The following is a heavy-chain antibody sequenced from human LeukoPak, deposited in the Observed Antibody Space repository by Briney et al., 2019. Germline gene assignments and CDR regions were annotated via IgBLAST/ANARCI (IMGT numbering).Heavy chain of an antibody. CDR1: GFTFSSYW. Sequence: GGSLRLSCAASGFTFSSYWMHWVRQAPGKGLVWVSRIKSDGSSTRYADSVKGRFTISRDNAKNTLWLQMNSLRAEDTAVYYCATDLDYGGYSHFDFWGRGTLVTVSS. CDR3: ATDLDYGGYSHFDF. J-gene: IGHJ4*02. D-gene: IGHD4-23*01. V-gene: IGHV3-74*01. CDR2: IKSDGSST.